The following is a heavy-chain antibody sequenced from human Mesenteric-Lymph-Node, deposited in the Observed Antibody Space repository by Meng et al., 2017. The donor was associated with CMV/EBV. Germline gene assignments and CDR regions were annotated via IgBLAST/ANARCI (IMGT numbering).Heavy chain of an antibody. CDR1: GFTFDSYW. V-gene: IGHV3-7*03. CDR2: IKQDGSEK. D-gene: IGHD3-22*01. Sequence: GESLKISCAVSGFTFDSYWMSWVRQAPGRGLEWVANIKQDGSEKNYVDSVKGRFTISRDNAENSLYLQMNSLRAEDTAVYYCAKDGSPYYYDSSGYYGYFDYRGHGTLVTVSS. CDR3: AKDGSPYYYDSSGYYGYFDY. J-gene: IGHJ4*01.